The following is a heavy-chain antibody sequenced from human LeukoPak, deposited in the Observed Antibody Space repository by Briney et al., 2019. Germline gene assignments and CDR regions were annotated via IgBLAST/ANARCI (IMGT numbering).Heavy chain of an antibody. J-gene: IGHJ3*02. Sequence: SETLSLTCTVSAASISSYYWSWIRQPPGKGLEWIGYIYYSGSTNYNPSLKSRVTISVDTSKNQFSLKLSSVTAADTAVYYCASVLPTDDAFDIWGQGTMVTVSS. CDR3: ASVLPTDDAFDI. CDR1: AASISSYY. CDR2: IYYSGST. V-gene: IGHV4-59*01.